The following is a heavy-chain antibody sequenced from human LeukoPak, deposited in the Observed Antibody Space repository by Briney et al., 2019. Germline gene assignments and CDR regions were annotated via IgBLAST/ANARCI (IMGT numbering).Heavy chain of an antibody. Sequence: GGSLRLSCEASGFVFNSYWVTWVRQAPGKGLEWVANIKQDGSETKYVDSVEGRFTISRDNARNSVFLEMNSLRVEDTALYYCAMDRVVFTNWGQGALVTVSS. CDR1: GFVFNSYW. J-gene: IGHJ4*02. D-gene: IGHD3-22*01. CDR2: IKQDGSET. CDR3: AMDRVVFTN. V-gene: IGHV3-7*04.